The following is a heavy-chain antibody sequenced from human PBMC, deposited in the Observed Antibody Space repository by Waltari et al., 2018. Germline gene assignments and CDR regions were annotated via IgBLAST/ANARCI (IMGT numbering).Heavy chain of an antibody. V-gene: IGHV1-46*01. D-gene: IGHD3-10*01. J-gene: IGHJ5*02. Sequence: QVQLVQSGAEVKKPGAPVKVSCKASGYTFTSYYMHWVRQAPGRGLEWMGIINPSGGSTSYAQKVKGRDTMTTDISMSTAYMELRGLRSDDTAVYYCARDSYLWFGELFPKYNWFDPWGQGTLVTVSS. CDR1: GYTFTSYY. CDR3: ARDSYLWFGELFPKYNWFDP. CDR2: INPSGGST.